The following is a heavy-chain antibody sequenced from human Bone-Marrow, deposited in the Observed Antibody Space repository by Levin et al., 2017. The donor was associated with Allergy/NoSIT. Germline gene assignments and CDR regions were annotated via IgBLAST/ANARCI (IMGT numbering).Heavy chain of an antibody. J-gene: IGHJ5*02. CDR3: AKGHSGYGSGSYT. V-gene: IGHV3-23*01. Sequence: GESLKISCAASGFTFSSYAMSWVRQAPGKGLEWVSAISGSGGSTYYADSVKGRFTISRDNSKNTLYLQMNSLRAEDTAVYYCAKGHSGYGSGSYTWGQGTLVTVSS. CDR2: ISGSGGST. CDR1: GFTFSSYA. D-gene: IGHD3-10*01.